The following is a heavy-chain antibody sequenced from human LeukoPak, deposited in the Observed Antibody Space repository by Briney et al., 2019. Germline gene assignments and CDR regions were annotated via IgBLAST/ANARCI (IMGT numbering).Heavy chain of an antibody. CDR3: ARDYRQLGPYYYYYYMDV. D-gene: IGHD6-6*01. CDR2: ISAYNGNT. J-gene: IGHJ6*03. V-gene: IGHV1-18*01. Sequence: ASVKVSCKASGYTFTSYGIRWVRQAPGQGLEWMGWISAYNGNTNYAQKLQGRVTMTTDTSTSTAYMELRSLRSDDTAVYYCARDYRQLGPYYYYYYMDVWGKGTTVTVSS. CDR1: GYTFTSYG.